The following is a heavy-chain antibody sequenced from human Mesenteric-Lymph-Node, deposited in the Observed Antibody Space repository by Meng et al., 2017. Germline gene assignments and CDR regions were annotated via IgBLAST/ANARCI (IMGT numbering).Heavy chain of an antibody. V-gene: IGHV4-4*02. CDR2: IYHSGST. Sequence: QVQLQVSGPGLVKPSGTLSLTCAVSGGSISSSNWWSWVRQPPGKGLEWIGEIYHSGSTNYNPSLKSRVTISVDKSKNQFSLKLSSVTAADTAVYYCARVGAYCGGDCYHPRWGQGTLVTVSS. CDR3: ARVGAYCGGDCYHPR. J-gene: IGHJ4*02. D-gene: IGHD2-21*02. CDR1: GGSISSSNW.